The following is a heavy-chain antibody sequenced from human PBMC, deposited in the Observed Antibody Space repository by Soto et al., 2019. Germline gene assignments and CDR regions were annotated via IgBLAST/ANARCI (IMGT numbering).Heavy chain of an antibody. D-gene: IGHD2-15*01. Sequence: EVQLLDSGGGLVHPGGSLRLSCAASGFTFSMYPMSWVRQAPGKGLEWVSAISGSGDSTYYADSVKGRFTISRDNSKNTVYLQMNSLRAEDTATYYWARRTVAAAIREYDYWGQGTLVTVSS. CDR2: ISGSGDST. CDR3: ARRTVAAAIREYDY. V-gene: IGHV3-23*01. J-gene: IGHJ4*02. CDR1: GFTFSMYP.